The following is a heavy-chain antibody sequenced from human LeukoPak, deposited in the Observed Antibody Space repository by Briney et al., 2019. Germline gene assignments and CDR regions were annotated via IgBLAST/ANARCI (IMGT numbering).Heavy chain of an antibody. CDR2: IKVDGSEK. CDR3: AKTMGAIDHDY. CDR1: GFTFNTYW. D-gene: IGHD1-26*01. Sequence: GGSLRLSCAASGFTFNTYWMSWVRQAPGKGLEWVANIKVDGSEKYYVDSVKGRFTNSRDNSKNTLYLQMNSLGAEDTAVYYCAKTMGAIDHDYWGQGTLVTVSS. V-gene: IGHV3-7*03. J-gene: IGHJ4*02.